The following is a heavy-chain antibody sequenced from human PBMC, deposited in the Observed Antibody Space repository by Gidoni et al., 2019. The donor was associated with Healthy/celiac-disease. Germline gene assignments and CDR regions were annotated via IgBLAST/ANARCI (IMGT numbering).Heavy chain of an antibody. CDR2: ISSSGSTI. CDR1: GFTFSSYE. CDR3: ARERELELRDFDY. J-gene: IGHJ4*02. Sequence: EVQLVESGGGLVQPGGSLRLSCAAAGFTFSSYEMNWVRQAPGKGLEWVSYISSSGSTIYYADSVKGRFTISRDNAKNSLYLQMNSLRAEDTAVYYCARERELELRDFDYWGQGTLVTVSS. D-gene: IGHD1-7*01. V-gene: IGHV3-48*03.